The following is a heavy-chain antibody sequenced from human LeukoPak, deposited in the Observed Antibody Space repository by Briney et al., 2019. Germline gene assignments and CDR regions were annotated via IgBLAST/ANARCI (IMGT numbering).Heavy chain of an antibody. CDR1: GGTFSSYA. D-gene: IGHD4-17*01. CDR2: IIPIFGTA. CDR3: ARESALLDYGDYHIDY. V-gene: IGHV1-69*13. J-gene: IGHJ4*02. Sequence: GASVKVSCKASGGTFSSYAISWVRQAPGQGLEWMGGIIPIFGTANYAQKFQGRVTITADGSTSTAYMELSSLRSEDTAVYYCARESALLDYGDYHIDYWGQGTLVTVSS.